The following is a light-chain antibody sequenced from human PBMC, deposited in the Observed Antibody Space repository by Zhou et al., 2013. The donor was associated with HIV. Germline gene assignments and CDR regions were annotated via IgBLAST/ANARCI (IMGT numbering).Light chain of an antibody. Sequence: DIVMTQSPLSLSVTPGEPASISCRSSRSLLHSNGYNYLDWYLQKPGQSPQLVVYLGSNRASGVPDRFSGSGSGTDFTLKISRVEAEDVGVYYCMQALQTPFFGGGTKVEIK. CDR1: RSLLHSNGYNY. J-gene: IGKJ4*01. CDR2: LGS. CDR3: MQALQTPF. V-gene: IGKV2-28*01.